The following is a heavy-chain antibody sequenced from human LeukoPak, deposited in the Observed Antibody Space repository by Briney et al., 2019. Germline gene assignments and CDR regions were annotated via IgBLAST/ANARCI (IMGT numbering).Heavy chain of an antibody. V-gene: IGHV3-30*02. CDR2: VRNDGTNK. J-gene: IGHJ4*02. CDR1: GFAFTNYG. CDR3: AKDLGTLISGTFYYYFDY. Sequence: GGSLRLSCAASGFAFTNYGMHWVRQAPGKGLEWVAFVRNDGTNKHYADSVKGRFTISRDNSKNTLYQQMNSLRPEDTAVYFCAKDLGTLISGTFYYYFDYWGQGTLVTVSS. D-gene: IGHD3-10*01.